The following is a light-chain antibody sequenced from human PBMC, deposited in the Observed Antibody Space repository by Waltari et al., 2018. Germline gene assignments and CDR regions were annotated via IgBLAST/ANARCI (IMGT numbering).Light chain of an antibody. CDR1: QSISTS. J-gene: IGKJ2*01. Sequence: DIQMTQSPSSLSASVGDRITITCRASQSISTSLNWYQHKPGTAPKLLIYAASSLQSGVPSRFSGSGSGTDFTLTISSLQPEDFATYYCQQSFSTPYTFGQGTKLEIK. V-gene: IGKV1-39*01. CDR2: AAS. CDR3: QQSFSTPYT.